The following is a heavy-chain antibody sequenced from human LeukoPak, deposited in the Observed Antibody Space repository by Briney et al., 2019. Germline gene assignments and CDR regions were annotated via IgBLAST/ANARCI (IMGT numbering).Heavy chain of an antibody. Sequence: PGGSLRLSCADSGFTFSNYNMNWVRQAPGKAMEWVSSITSSGTYTFYADSVKGRFTISRDNAKNSLYLQMDSLGPEDTAVYYYARDPYSGNYGTYYYYYMDVWGKGTTVTISS. CDR3: ARDPYSGNYGTYYYYYMDV. V-gene: IGHV3-21*01. D-gene: IGHD1-26*01. J-gene: IGHJ6*03. CDR1: GFTFSNYN. CDR2: ITSSGTYT.